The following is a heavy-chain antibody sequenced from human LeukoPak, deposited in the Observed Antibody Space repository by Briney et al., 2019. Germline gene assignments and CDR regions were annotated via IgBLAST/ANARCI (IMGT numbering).Heavy chain of an antibody. CDR3: ARTHSNYMIDY. CDR2: IHPGDSDT. Sequence: GESLKISCKGSGYIFTSYWIGWVRQMPGKGLEWMGIIHPGDSDTRYSPSFQGQVTISVDKSITTAYLQWSSLKASDTAMYYCARTHSNYMIDYWGQGTLVTVSS. CDR1: GYIFTSYW. V-gene: IGHV5-51*01. D-gene: IGHD4-11*01. J-gene: IGHJ4*02.